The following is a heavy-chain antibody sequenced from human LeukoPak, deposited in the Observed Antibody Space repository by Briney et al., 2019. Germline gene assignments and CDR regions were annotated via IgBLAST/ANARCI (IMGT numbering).Heavy chain of an antibody. Sequence: GGSLRLSCAASGFTFSSYAMNWVRQAPGKGLEWLSYISSTSDSIYYADSVKGRFTISRDNAKNSLYLQMNSLRAEDTAVYYCAREGSYISGWYYAFDIWGQGTMVTVSS. CDR3: AREGSYISGWYYAFDI. CDR2: ISSTSDSI. J-gene: IGHJ3*02. CDR1: GFTFSSYA. D-gene: IGHD6-19*01. V-gene: IGHV3-48*04.